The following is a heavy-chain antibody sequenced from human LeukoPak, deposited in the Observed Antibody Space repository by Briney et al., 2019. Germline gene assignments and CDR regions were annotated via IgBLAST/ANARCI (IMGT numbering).Heavy chain of an antibody. CDR1: GFSVSSNY. V-gene: IGHV3-66*02. CDR2: IYSGGTT. D-gene: IGHD1-20*01. Sequence: PGGSLRLSCAASGFSVSSNYMSWVRQAPGKGLEWVLVIYSGGTTYYADSVKGRFTISRDNSKNTLYLQMNSLRAEDTALYYCASGITGTNNWFDPWGQGTLVTVSS. CDR3: ASGITGTNNWFDP. J-gene: IGHJ5*02.